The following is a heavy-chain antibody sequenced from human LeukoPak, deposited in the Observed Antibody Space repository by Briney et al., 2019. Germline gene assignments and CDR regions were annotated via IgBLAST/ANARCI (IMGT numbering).Heavy chain of an antibody. CDR1: GFTFSSYA. J-gene: IGHJ4*02. CDR2: ISYDGSNK. CDR3: ARLEKQQRGFYFDY. D-gene: IGHD6-13*01. Sequence: GGSLRLSCAASGFTFSSYAMHWVRQAPGKGLEWVAVISYDGSNKYYADSVKGRFTISRDNSKNTAYLQVNTLRAEDTALYYCARLEKQQRGFYFDYWGQGTLVTVSS. V-gene: IGHV3-30*14.